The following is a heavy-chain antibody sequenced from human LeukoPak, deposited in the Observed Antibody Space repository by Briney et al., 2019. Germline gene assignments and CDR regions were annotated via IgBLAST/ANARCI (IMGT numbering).Heavy chain of an antibody. V-gene: IGHV4-31*03. CDR3: VRSTKSSIAARGPTDGWFDP. CDR2: IYYSGST. Sequence: SETLSLTCTVSGGSISSGGYYWSWIRQHPGKGLEWIGCIYYSGSTYYNPSLKSRVTISVDTSKNQFSLKLGSVTAADTAVYYCVRSTKSSIAARGPTDGWFDPWGQGTLVTVSS. CDR1: GGSISSGGYY. J-gene: IGHJ5*02. D-gene: IGHD6-6*01.